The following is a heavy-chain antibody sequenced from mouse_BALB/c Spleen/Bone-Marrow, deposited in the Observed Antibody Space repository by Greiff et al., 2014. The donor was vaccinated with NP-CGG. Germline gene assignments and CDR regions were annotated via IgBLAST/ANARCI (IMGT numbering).Heavy chain of an antibody. D-gene: IGHD1-1*01. CDR3: ARSAYYGSSCGAMDY. V-gene: IGHV1-82*01. CDR1: GYAFSSSW. J-gene: IGHJ4*01. CDR2: IYPGDGDT. Sequence: QVQLQQPGPELVKPGASVKISCTGSGYAFSSSWMNWVKQRPGQGLEWIGRIYPGDGDTNSNGRFKGKATLTADRSSNTAYMQLSSLTSVDSAVYFCARSAYYGSSCGAMDYWGQGTSVTVSS.